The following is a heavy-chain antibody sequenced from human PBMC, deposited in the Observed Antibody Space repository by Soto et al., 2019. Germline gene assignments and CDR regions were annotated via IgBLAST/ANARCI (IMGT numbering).Heavy chain of an antibody. J-gene: IGHJ6*03. Sequence: GGSLRLSCAASGFTFSSYGMHWVRQAPGKGLEWVAVIWYDGSNKYYADSVKGRFTFSRDNSKNTLYLQMNSLRAEDTAVYYCARGTYCSGGSCYPYGDYYHYMDVWGKGTTVTVSS. CDR2: IWYDGSNK. CDR1: GFTFSSYG. D-gene: IGHD2-15*01. V-gene: IGHV3-33*01. CDR3: ARGTYCSGGSCYPYGDYYHYMDV.